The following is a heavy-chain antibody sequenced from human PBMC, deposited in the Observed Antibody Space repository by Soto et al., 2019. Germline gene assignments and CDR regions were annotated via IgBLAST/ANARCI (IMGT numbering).Heavy chain of an antibody. V-gene: IGHV4-39*01. CDR2: IYYSGST. D-gene: IGHD5-12*01. CDR1: GGSISSSSYY. Sequence: QLQLQESGPGLVKPSETLSLTCTVSGGSISSSSYYWGWIRQPPGKGLEWIGSIYYSGSTYYNPSVKTPVTLSVDTSKTPCSLTRSAVTAADTAVYYCARHAVEMATIANFGYWGQGTLVTVSS. CDR3: ARHAVEMATIANFGY. J-gene: IGHJ4*02.